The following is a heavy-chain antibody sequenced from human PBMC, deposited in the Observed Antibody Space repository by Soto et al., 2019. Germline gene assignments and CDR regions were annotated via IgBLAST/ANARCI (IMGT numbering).Heavy chain of an antibody. Sequence: GGALRLFCVASGFTFRSYSMNWVRQAPGKGLEWVSSISSSSSHIYYADSVKGRFTTSRDNAKNSLYLQMNSLRAEDTAVYYCASLPALDFDSSGYAVDYWGQGTLVTVSS. CDR2: ISSSSSHI. CDR1: GFTFRSYS. D-gene: IGHD3-22*01. J-gene: IGHJ4*02. CDR3: ASLPALDFDSSGYAVDY. V-gene: IGHV3-21*01.